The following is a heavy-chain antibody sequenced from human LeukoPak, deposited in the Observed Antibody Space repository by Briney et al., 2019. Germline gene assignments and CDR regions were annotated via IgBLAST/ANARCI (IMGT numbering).Heavy chain of an antibody. Sequence: ASVKDSCKASGYTFTSYYMHWVRQAPGQGLEWMGIINPSGGSTSYAQKFQGRVTMTRDTSTSTVYMELSSLRSEDTAVYYCARDPPRNVWFGEPWYYFDYWGQGTLVTVSS. J-gene: IGHJ4*02. V-gene: IGHV1-46*01. CDR1: GYTFTSYY. CDR3: ARDPPRNVWFGEPWYYFDY. CDR2: INPSGGST. D-gene: IGHD3-10*01.